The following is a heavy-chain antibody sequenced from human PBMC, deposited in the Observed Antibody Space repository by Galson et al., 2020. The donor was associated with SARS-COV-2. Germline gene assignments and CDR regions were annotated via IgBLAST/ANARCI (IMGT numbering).Heavy chain of an antibody. Sequence: GESLKISCSASGFTLKSYSMHWVRQAPGRGLEWVSYISTGGGSIYYADAVQGRFTFTRDNDQNSLYLQMNRLRDEDTAVYYCARDKGADYGLFDLWGQGTLVRVSS. CDR1: GFTLKSYS. D-gene: IGHD4-17*01. J-gene: IGHJ5*02. CDR3: ARDKGADYGLFDL. V-gene: IGHV3-48*02. CDR2: ISTGGGSI.